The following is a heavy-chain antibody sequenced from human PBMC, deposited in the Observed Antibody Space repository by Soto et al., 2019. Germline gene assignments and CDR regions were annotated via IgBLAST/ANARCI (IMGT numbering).Heavy chain of an antibody. J-gene: IGHJ6*01. CDR1: GFSFSSYG. Sequence: PARSLRLSCAASGFSFSSYGMHGVRQAPGKGLEWVAVISYDGSNKYYADSVKGRFTISRDNSKNTLYVQMNSLSAEDTAVYYCAKDLRGWSPYYYYGLDVWGQGATVSVSS. CDR3: AKDLRGWSPYYYYGLDV. D-gene: IGHD6-19*01. V-gene: IGHV3-30*18. CDR2: ISYDGSNK.